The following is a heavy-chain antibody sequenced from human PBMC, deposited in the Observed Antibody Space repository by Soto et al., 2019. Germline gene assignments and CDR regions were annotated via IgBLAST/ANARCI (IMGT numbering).Heavy chain of an antibody. Sequence: GGSLRLSCVASGFTFSGNAMTWVRQAPGKGLHWVSGISAGGTTYYADSAKGRFTISRDNSKNTLYLQMNSLRADDTAVYYCAKDPLTRGWFDPWGQGTLVTVSS. J-gene: IGHJ5*02. CDR1: GFTFSGNA. CDR3: AKDPLTRGWFDP. V-gene: IGHV3-23*01. CDR2: ISAGGTT.